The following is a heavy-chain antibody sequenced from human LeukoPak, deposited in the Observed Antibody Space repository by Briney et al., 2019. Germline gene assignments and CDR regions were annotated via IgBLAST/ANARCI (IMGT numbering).Heavy chain of an antibody. CDR2: IYYSGST. CDR1: GGSISSSSYY. J-gene: IGHJ5*02. CDR3: ARLQNWFDP. Sequence: SETLSLTCTVSGGSISSSSYYWGWIRQPPGKGLEWIGSIYYSGSTYYNPSLKSRVTISVDTSKNQFSLKLSSVTAADTAVYYCARLQNWFDPWGQGTLVTVSS. D-gene: IGHD5-24*01. V-gene: IGHV4-39*07.